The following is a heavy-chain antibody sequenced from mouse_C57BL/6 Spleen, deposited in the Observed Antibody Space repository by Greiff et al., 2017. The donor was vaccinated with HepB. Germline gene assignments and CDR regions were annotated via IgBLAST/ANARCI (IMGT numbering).Heavy chain of an antibody. D-gene: IGHD2-4*01. Sequence: EVKVEESGPGLVKPSQSLSLTCSVTGYSITSGYYWNWIRQFPGNKLEWMGYISYDGSNNYNPSLKNRISITRDTSKNQFFLKLNSVTTEDTATYYCARTPYDYDGYFDVWGTGTTVTVSS. J-gene: IGHJ1*03. CDR1: GYSITSGYY. V-gene: IGHV3-6*01. CDR3: ARTPYDYDGYFDV. CDR2: ISYDGSN.